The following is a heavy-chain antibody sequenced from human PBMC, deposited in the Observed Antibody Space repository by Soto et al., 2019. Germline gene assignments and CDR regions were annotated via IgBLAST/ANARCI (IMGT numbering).Heavy chain of an antibody. J-gene: IGHJ4*02. V-gene: IGHV4-59*08. CDR2: IYYTGTT. CDR3: AILGGYYPAFDS. Sequence: QVQLQESGPGLVKPSETLSLTCTVSGGSIRDYYWGWIRQSPGKGLEWIGYIYYTGTTTYTPSLKRPVTISDASSKTPSSLKLDSVTAADTAVYYCAILGGYYPAFDSWGQGTLVTVSS. CDR1: GGSIRDYY. D-gene: IGHD3-22*01.